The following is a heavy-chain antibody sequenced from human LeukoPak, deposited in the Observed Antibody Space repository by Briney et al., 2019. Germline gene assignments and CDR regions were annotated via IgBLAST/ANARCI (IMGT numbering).Heavy chain of an antibody. Sequence: GRSLRLSSAASALTSSSYAMHWVRQDPGKGREWVAVISYDGGNKYYADSSKGRFTISRNNSKNTLYLQMNSLRAEDTAVYYCARVLSGYPRRDYYYGMDVWGKGTTVTVSS. CDR2: ISYDGGNK. CDR1: ALTSSSYA. J-gene: IGHJ6*04. V-gene: IGHV3-30*04. D-gene: IGHD3-9*01. CDR3: ARVLSGYPRRDYYYGMDV.